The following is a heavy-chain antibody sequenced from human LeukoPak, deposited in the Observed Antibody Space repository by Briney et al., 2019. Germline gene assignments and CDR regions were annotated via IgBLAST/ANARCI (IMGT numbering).Heavy chain of an antibody. CDR1: GYTFTSYD. V-gene: IGHV1-8*01. CDR2: MNPNSGNT. J-gene: IGHJ4*02. D-gene: IGHD6-13*01. CDR3: ARSWVAAAACFDY. Sequence: ASVKVSCKASGYTFTSYDINWVRQATGHGLEWMGWMNPNSGNTGYAQKFQGRVTMTRNTSISTAYMELSSLRSEDTAVYYCARSWVAAAACFDYWGQRTLVTVSS.